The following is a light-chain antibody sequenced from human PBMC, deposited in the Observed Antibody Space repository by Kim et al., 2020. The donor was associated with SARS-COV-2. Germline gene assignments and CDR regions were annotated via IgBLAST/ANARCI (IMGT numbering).Light chain of an antibody. CDR3: ISFTTVSTWV. J-gene: IGLJ3*02. Sequence: QSALTQPASVSGSPGQSITISCTGTSSDIGGFNYVSWFQQHPGKAPQLMIYFVTERPSGVSSRFSGSKSGNKASLTISGLQAEDEADYYCISFTTVSTWVFGGGTQLTVL. CDR2: FVT. CDR1: SSDIGGFNY. V-gene: IGLV2-14*01.